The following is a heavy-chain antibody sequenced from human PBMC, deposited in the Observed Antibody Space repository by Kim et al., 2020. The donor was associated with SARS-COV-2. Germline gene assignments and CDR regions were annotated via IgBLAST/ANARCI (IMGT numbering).Heavy chain of an antibody. Sequence: GGSLRLSCAASGFTFSSYAMSWVRQAPGKGLEWVSAISGSGGSTYYADSVKGRFTISRDNSKNTLYLQMNSLRAEDTAVYYCAKPHRTSIAARPWSLYFDYWGQGTLVTVSS. CDR2: ISGSGGST. CDR1: GFTFSSYA. D-gene: IGHD6-6*01. V-gene: IGHV3-23*01. CDR3: AKPHRTSIAARPWSLYFDY. J-gene: IGHJ4*02.